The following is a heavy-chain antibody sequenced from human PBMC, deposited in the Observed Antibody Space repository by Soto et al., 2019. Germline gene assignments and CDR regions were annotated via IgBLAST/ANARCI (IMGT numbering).Heavy chain of an antibody. V-gene: IGHV4-30-4*08. J-gene: IGHJ6*02. Sequence: SETLSLTCTVSGGSISYEYYHWTWIRQSPGKGLEWIGYIHYSGSIIYNPSFKSRVTISVDTSKNQFSLQLSSVTAADTAVYFCAREDDGGDRDYYGLDVWGQGTTVTDSS. CDR2: IHYSGSI. D-gene: IGHD2-21*02. CDR3: AREDDGGDRDYYGLDV. CDR1: GGSISYEYYH.